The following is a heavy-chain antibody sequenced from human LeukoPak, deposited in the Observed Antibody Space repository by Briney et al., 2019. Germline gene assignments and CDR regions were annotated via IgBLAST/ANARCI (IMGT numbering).Heavy chain of an antibody. D-gene: IGHD1-26*01. CDR2: MNPNSGNT. CDR1: GYTFTSYD. Sequence: ASVKVSCKASGYTFTSYDINWVRQATGQGLEWMGWMNPNSGNTGYAQKFQGRVTITTDTSTSTAYMELSSLRYEDMAVYYCARGGSYLGYSYMDVWGKGTTVTVSS. CDR3: ARGGSYLGYSYMDV. J-gene: IGHJ6*03. V-gene: IGHV1-8*03.